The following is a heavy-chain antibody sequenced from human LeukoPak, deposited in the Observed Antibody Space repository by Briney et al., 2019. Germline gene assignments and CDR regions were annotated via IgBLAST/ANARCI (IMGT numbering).Heavy chain of an antibody. V-gene: IGHV1-18*01. CDR1: GYTFTSYG. CDR2: ISAYNGNT. J-gene: IGHJ6*03. CDR3: ARDRDIVVVPAATDRKYYYYYMDV. D-gene: IGHD2-2*01. Sequence: GAPVKVSCKASGYTFTSYGISWVRQAPGQGLEWMGWISAYNGNTNYAQKLQGRVTMTTDTSTSTAYMELRSLRSDDTAVYYCARDRDIVVVPAATDRKYYYYYMDVWGKGTTVTVSS.